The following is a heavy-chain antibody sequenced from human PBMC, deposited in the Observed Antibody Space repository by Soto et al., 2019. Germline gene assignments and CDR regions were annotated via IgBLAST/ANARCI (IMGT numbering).Heavy chain of an antibody. J-gene: IGHJ5*02. V-gene: IGHV1-3*04. D-gene: IGHD1-26*01. CDR1: GYTFTNYA. Sequence: QGQLVQSGAEVKKPGASVKVSCKASGYTFTNYAIHWVRQAPGQGLEWLGWINTGTGNTKYSQKFQGRVTFTRDTSATTAFMDLSSLTSKDSASYYCARDGGTYLDWFDPWGQGTLVTVSS. CDR3: ARDGGTYLDWFDP. CDR2: INTGTGNT.